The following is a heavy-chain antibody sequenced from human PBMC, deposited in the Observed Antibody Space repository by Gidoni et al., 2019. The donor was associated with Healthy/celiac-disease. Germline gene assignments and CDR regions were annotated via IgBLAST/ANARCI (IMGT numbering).Heavy chain of an antibody. CDR3: ARGRGYGLGLAWGDYYYGMDV. Sequence: QVQLVQSGAEVKTPGSSVKVSCKASGGTFSSSTIRWVRQGPGQGLEWMGRSMPILGIANDAQKFQGRVKITADKSTSTAYMELSSLRSEDTAVDYCARGRGYGLGLAWGDYYYGMDVWGQGTTVTVSS. CDR1: GGTFSSST. J-gene: IGHJ6*02. CDR2: SMPILGIA. V-gene: IGHV1-69*02. D-gene: IGHD5-18*01.